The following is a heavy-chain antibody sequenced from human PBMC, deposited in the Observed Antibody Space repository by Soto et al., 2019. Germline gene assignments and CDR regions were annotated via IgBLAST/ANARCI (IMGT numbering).Heavy chain of an antibody. J-gene: IGHJ6*02. CDR2: IGLAGET. V-gene: IGHV3-13*01. CDR1: GFTFSIYD. Sequence: EVQLVESGGGLVQPGGSLRLSCVASGFTFSIYDMHWVRQGTGKGLEWVSAIGLAGETYYSGSVKGRFTISRENAKNSLYLQKNSLSAEDTDIYYCVREWVETYGIHAPLVLDVWGQGTTVTVSS. CDR3: VREWVETYGIHAPLVLDV. D-gene: IGHD3-10*01.